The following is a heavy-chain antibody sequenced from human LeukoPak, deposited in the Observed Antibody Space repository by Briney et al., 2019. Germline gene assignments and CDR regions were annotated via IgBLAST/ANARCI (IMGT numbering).Heavy chain of an antibody. D-gene: IGHD3-10*01. CDR2: IYTSGST. CDR3: ARDLPYYGSGSYFDY. Sequence: SETLSLTCTVSGGSISSYYWSWIRQPAGKGLEWIGRIYTSGSTNYNPSLKSRVTMSVDTSKNQFSLKLSSVTAADTAVYYCARDLPYYGSGSYFDYWGQGTLVTVSS. J-gene: IGHJ4*02. V-gene: IGHV4-4*07. CDR1: GGSISSYY.